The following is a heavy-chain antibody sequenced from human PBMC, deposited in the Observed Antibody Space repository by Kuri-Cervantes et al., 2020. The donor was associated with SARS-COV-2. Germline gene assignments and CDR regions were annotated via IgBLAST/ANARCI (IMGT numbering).Heavy chain of an antibody. J-gene: IGHJ6*02. CDR1: GFTFSSYW. D-gene: IGHD6-6*01. CDR3: ARVPLKEYSSLGGYGMDV. V-gene: IGHV3-74*01. Sequence: ETLSLTCAASGFTFSSYWMHWVRQAPGKGLVWVSRINSDGSSTSYADSVKGRFTISRDNAKNTLYLQMNSLRAEDTAVYYCARVPLKEYSSLGGYGMDVWGQGTTVTVSS. CDR2: INSDGSST.